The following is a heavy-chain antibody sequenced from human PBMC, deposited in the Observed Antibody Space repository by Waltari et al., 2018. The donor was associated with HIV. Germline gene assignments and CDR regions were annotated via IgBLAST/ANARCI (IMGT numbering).Heavy chain of an antibody. CDR3: ARGYSGSYSVY. CDR1: GSTFTGSY. Sequence: QVQPVQSGAAVKQPGDSAQVSCKASGSTFTGSYMHWLRQASGQGREWMGWINPNSGGTNYAQKFQGRVTMTRETSISTAYMELSRLRSDDTAVYYCARGYSGSYSVYWGQGTLVTVSS. V-gene: IGHV1-2*02. J-gene: IGHJ4*02. CDR2: INPNSGGT. D-gene: IGHD1-26*01.